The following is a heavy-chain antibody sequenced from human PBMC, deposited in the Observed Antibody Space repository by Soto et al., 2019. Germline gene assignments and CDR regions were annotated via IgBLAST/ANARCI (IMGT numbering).Heavy chain of an antibody. Sequence: QVQLVQSGAEVKKPGSSVKISCRASGGTFSSNTIXXVXXXAGKGLEWMGGIIPLFGTANYAEKFQGRITITADKSTKTEYMELRSXRXXXXXVYXXXXXAAXGGDCYAFDSWGQGTLVTVSS. V-gene: IGHV1-69*06. J-gene: IGHJ4*02. CDR1: GGTFSSNT. CDR3: XXXAAXGGDCYAFDS. D-gene: IGHD2-21*02. CDR2: IIPLFGTA.